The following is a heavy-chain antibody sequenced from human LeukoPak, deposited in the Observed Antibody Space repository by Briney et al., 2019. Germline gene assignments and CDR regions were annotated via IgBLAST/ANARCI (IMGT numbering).Heavy chain of an antibody. V-gene: IGHV7-4-1*02. CDR1: GYTFTSYA. CDR2: INTNTGNA. J-gene: IGHJ3*02. Sequence: ASVKVSCKASGYTFTSYAMNWVRQAPGQGLEWMGWINTNTGNATYAQGFTGRFVFSLDTSVSTAYLQISSLKAEDTAVYYCARDLLPVVVAAASPLYAFDSWGQGTMVTVSS. CDR3: ARDLLPVVVAAASPLYAFDS. D-gene: IGHD2-15*01.